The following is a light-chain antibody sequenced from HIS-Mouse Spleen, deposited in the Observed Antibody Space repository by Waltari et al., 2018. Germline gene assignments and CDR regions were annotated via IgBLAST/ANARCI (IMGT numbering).Light chain of an antibody. CDR1: SSDVGRYNL. Sequence: QSALTQPASVSGSPGQSITIPCTGTSSDVGRYNLVSWYQQHPGKAPKLRIYEGSKRPSGVFNRFSGSKYGNTASLTISGLQAEDEADYYCCSYAGSSTWVFGGGTKLTVL. CDR2: EGS. CDR3: CSYAGSSTWV. J-gene: IGLJ3*02. V-gene: IGLV2-23*01.